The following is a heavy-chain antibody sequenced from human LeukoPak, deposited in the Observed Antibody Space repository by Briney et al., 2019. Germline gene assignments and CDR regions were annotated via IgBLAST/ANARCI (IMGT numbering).Heavy chain of an antibody. CDR2: IYYTGST. D-gene: IGHD6-19*01. CDR3: VKSGGYGLIDY. V-gene: IGHV4-39*01. Sequence: SETLSLTCAVSGASISGSGYYLGWIRQPLGKGLEWIGNIYYTGSTYYNASLQSRVTISIDMSKNQFSLRLSSVTAADTAMYYCVKSGGYGLIDYWGQGTLVTVSS. CDR1: GASISGSGYY. J-gene: IGHJ4*02.